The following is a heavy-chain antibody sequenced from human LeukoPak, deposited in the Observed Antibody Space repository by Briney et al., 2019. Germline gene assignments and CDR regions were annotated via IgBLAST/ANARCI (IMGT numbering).Heavy chain of an antibody. CDR3: AKSWGYTRPYYNYMDV. D-gene: IGHD3-16*02. CDR1: GFTFSSNY. CDR2: IYSGGST. V-gene: IGHV3-53*01. Sequence: PGGSLRLSCAASGFTFSSNYMSWVRQAPGKGLEWVSVIYSGGSTYYADSVKGRFTISRDNSKNTLYLQMNSLRAEDTAVYYCAKSWGYTRPYYNYMDVWGKGTTVTVSS. J-gene: IGHJ6*03.